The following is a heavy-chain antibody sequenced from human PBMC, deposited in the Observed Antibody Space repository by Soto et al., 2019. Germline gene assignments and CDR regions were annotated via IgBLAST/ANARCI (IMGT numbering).Heavy chain of an antibody. CDR1: GFSFDHYA. CDR2: ITWNSGTK. V-gene: IGHV3-9*01. D-gene: IGHD2-15*01. J-gene: IGHJ3*02. Sequence: EGQLVESGGGLVQPGRSLRLSCVASGFSFDHYAMHWVRQAPGKGLEWVAGITWNSGTKDYGNSVKGRFSISRDNAQNSLHVQMNSLVPADTAIYYCARSSEQVRPAALLGASFDIWGQGTLVTVSS. CDR3: ARSSEQVRPAALLGASFDI.